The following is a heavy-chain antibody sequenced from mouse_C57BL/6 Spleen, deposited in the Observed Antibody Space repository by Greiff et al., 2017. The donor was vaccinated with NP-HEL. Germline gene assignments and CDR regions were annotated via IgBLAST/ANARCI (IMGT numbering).Heavy chain of an antibody. CDR1: GFTFSSYA. V-gene: IGHV5-4*03. CDR3: ARGRYGSSLYAMDY. Sequence: DVMLVESGGGLVKPGGSLKLSCAASGFTFSSYAMSWVRQTPEKRLEWVATISDGGSYTYYPDNVKGRFTISRDNAKNNLYLQMSHLKSEDTAMDYCARGRYGSSLYAMDYWGQGTSVTVSS. J-gene: IGHJ4*01. D-gene: IGHD1-1*01. CDR2: ISDGGSYT.